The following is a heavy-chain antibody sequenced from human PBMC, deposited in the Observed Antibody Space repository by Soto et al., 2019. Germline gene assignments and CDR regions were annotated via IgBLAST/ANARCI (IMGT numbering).Heavy chain of an antibody. CDR1: AFTFSSYG. V-gene: IGHV3-30*18. CDR2: ISYDGSNK. D-gene: IGHD6-13*01. Sequence: QVQLVESGGGVVQPGRSLRLSCTASAFTFSSYGMHWFRQAPGKGLEWVAVISYDGSNKYYTESVKGRFTISRHNAKNTLYMQMNRLRAEDTVGYNGAKETNRNSSIWYLSGMDVWGQGTTVTVSS. CDR3: AKETNRNSSIWYLSGMDV. J-gene: IGHJ6*02.